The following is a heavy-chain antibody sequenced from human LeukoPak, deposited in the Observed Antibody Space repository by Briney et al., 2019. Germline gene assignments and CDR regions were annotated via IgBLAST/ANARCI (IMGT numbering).Heavy chain of an antibody. V-gene: IGHV3-33*01. CDR1: GFTLSSYG. Sequence: GGPLRLSCAASGFTLSSYGLPWFRQAPGKGLGGVEVIGYEGSNKYYADSVKGRFTISRDNSKNTLYLQMNSLRAEDTAVYYCARDQRTLAYCGGDCGLLGYWGQGTLVTVSS. CDR2: IGYEGSNK. D-gene: IGHD2-21*02. J-gene: IGHJ4*02. CDR3: ARDQRTLAYCGGDCGLLGY.